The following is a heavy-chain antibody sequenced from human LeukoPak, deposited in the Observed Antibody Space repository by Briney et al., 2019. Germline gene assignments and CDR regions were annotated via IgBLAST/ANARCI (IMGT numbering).Heavy chain of an antibody. CDR2: MNPNNGDT. J-gene: IGHJ4*02. V-gene: IGHV1-8*01. Sequence: ASVKVSCKASGYTFTTYDINWVRQVPGQGLEWMGWMNPNNGDTGYAQKFQGRVTITRYTSKTTVYMELRSLTSEDTAIFYCARGQWGSYGSWYFDYWGQGSLVTVSS. CDR3: ARGQWGSYGSWYFDY. CDR1: GYTFTTYD. D-gene: IGHD3-16*01.